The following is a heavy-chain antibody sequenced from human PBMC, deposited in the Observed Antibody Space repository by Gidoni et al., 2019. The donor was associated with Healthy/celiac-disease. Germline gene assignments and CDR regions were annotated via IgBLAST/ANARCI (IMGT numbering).Heavy chain of an antibody. V-gene: IGHV4-34*01. Sequence: QVQLQQWGAGLWKPSETLSLTCAVYGGSFSGYYWSWIRQPPGKGLEWIGEINHSGSTNYNPSLKSRVTISVDTSKNQFSLKLSSVTAADTAVYYCARGRRQRYFQHWGQGTLVTVSS. CDR1: GGSFSGYY. CDR3: ARGRRQRYFQH. CDR2: INHSGST. J-gene: IGHJ1*01.